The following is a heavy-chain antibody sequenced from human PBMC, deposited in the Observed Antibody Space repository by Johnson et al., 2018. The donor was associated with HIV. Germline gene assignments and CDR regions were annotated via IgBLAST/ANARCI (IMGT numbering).Heavy chain of an antibody. Sequence: MLLVESGGGVVQPGGSLRLSCAEYGFTVSSSSMSWVRQAPGKGLEWVSVIYSGGSTYYADSVKGRFTISRDNARNSLYLQMNSLRAEDKAVYYCARRAIRDAFDIWGQGTMVTVSS. CDR3: ARRAIRDAFDI. V-gene: IGHV3-66*01. CDR2: IYSGGST. J-gene: IGHJ3*02. CDR1: GFTVSSSS.